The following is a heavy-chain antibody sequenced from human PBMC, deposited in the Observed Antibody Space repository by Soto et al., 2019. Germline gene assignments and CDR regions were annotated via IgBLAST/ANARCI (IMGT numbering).Heavy chain of an antibody. J-gene: IGHJ3*02. D-gene: IGHD2-15*01. V-gene: IGHV1-18*01. CDR2: ISAYNGNT. CDR1: VYTFTSYG. Sequence: GASVKVSCKASVYTFTSYGISWVRQAPGRGLEWMGWISAYNGNTNYAQKLQGRVTMTTDTSTSTAYMELRSLRSDDTAVYYCAREETYCSGGSCYFFNAFDIWGQGTMVTVSS. CDR3: AREETYCSGGSCYFFNAFDI.